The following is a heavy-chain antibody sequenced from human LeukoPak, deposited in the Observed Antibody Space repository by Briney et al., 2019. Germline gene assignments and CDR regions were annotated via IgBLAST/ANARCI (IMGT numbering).Heavy chain of an antibody. J-gene: IGHJ6*02. CDR3: ARDNVGSTYCGGDCINYGMDV. Sequence: KSSETLSLTCAVYSGSFSGYYWSWIRQPPGKGLEWIGEINHSGSTNYNPSLKSRVTISVDTSKNQFSLKLSSVTAADTAVYYCARDNVGSTYCGGDCINYGMDVWGQGTTVTVSS. CDR1: SGSFSGYY. CDR2: INHSGST. D-gene: IGHD2-21*02. V-gene: IGHV4-34*01.